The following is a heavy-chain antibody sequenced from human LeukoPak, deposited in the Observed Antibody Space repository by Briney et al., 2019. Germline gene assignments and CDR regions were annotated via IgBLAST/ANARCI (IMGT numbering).Heavy chain of an antibody. J-gene: IGHJ4*02. CDR2: MSGSGSST. Sequence: TGGSLRLSCAASGFTFSNYAMSWVRQAPGKGLEWVSAMSGSGSSTWYADSVKGRLTISRDNSKNTLFLQMNSLRAEDTAVYYCARDNGWSADFWGQGTLVTVSS. D-gene: IGHD2-15*01. CDR3: ARDNGWSADF. CDR1: GFTFSNYA. V-gene: IGHV3-23*01.